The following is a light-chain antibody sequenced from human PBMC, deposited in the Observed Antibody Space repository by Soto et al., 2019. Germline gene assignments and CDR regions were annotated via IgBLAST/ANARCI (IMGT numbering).Light chain of an antibody. V-gene: IGKV4-1*01. CDR2: CAS. CDR3: QQYYSTPCT. J-gene: IGKJ2*01. Sequence: DIVMTQSPDSLAVSLGERATINCKSSQSLLYHSNNKNYLAWYQQRPGQPPRLLIYCASIRESGVPDRFSGSGSGTDFTLAISSLQAEDVAFYYCQQYYSTPCTFGQGTKLEIK. CDR1: QSLLYHSNNKNY.